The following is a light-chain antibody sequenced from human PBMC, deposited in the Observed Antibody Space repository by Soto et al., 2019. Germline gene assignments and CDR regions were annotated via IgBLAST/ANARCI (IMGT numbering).Light chain of an antibody. J-gene: IGKJ5*01. V-gene: IGKV1-39*01. CDR3: QQTYRIPPT. Sequence: DIQMTQSPSSLSASIGTRVTITCRASQTINSYLNWYQQKPGKAPNLLIYAASSLQSGVPSRFSGSGSGTGFTLTISSLQPEDFAFYYCQQTYRIPPTFGQGTRLEIK. CDR2: AAS. CDR1: QTINSY.